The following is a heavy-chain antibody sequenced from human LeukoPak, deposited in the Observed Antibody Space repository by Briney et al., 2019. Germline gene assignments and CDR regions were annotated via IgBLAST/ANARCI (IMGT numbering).Heavy chain of an antibody. CDR1: GFTFSSYA. J-gene: IGHJ4*02. Sequence: PGGSLRLSCAASGFTFSSYAMHWVRQAPGKGLEWVAVISYDGSNKYYADSVKGRFTISRDNSKNTLYLQTNSLRAEDTAVYYCARGEGIAVAPDYFDYWGQGTLVTVSS. CDR3: ARGEGIAVAPDYFDY. CDR2: ISYDGSNK. D-gene: IGHD6-19*01. V-gene: IGHV3-30-3*01.